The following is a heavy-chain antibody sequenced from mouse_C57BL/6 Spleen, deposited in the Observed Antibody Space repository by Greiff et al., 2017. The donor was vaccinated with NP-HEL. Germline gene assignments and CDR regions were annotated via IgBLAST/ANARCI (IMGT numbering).Heavy chain of an antibody. J-gene: IGHJ2*01. V-gene: IGHV5-17*01. CDR2: ISSGSSTI. Sequence: EVKVVESGGGLVKPGGSLKLSCAASGFTFSDYGMHWVRQAPEKGLEWVAYISSGSSTIYYADTVKGRFTISRDNAKNTLFLQMTSLRSEDTAMYYCAKAIYYYGSSYGFDYWGQGTTLTVSS. CDR3: AKAIYYYGSSYGFDY. CDR1: GFTFSDYG. D-gene: IGHD1-1*01.